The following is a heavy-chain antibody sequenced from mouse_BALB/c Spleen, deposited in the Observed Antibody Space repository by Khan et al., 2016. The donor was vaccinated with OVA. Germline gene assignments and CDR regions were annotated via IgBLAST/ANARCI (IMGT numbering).Heavy chain of an antibody. CDR2: IWGGGST. J-gene: IGHJ4*01. Sequence: QVQLKESGPGLVAPSQNLSITCTVSGFSLSDYGVSWIRQTPGKGLEWLGVIWGGGSTYYNSALRSRLSISKDNSKSQVFLKMTSLQSEDSAMFYCAKGVWSLYYTLDYWGQGTSVTVSS. V-gene: IGHV2-6-5*01. CDR3: AKGVWSLYYTLDY. CDR1: GFSLSDYG.